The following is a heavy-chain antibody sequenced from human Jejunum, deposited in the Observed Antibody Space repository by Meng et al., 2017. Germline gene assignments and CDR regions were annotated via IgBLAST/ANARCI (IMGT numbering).Heavy chain of an antibody. D-gene: IGHD2-15*01. CDR1: GVNFNAFG. CDR2: ISASGYTA. J-gene: IGHJ3*01. CDR3: ARDPGPTPVDAFDV. Sequence: GGPLRPPCVASGVNFNAFGMSWVRQAPGKGLEWVSGISASGYTAYYPDSMKGRFTISRDNSKNTLYLQMYSLSPDDTAVYYCARDPGPTPVDAFDVWGQGTMVTVSS. V-gene: IGHV3-23*01.